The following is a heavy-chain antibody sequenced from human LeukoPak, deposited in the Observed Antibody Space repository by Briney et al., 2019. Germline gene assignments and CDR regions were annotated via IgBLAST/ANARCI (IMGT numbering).Heavy chain of an antibody. CDR1: EFTFGNAC. CDR3: PTDQYSSGWYYFDY. J-gene: IGHJ4*02. Sequence: PGGSLRLSCAASEFTFGNACRSWVRQAPGKGLEWVGRIKNKTDGETKDYASPVKGRFTILRDDSKNMFYLDMNSLKTEDTAVYYCPTDQYSSGWYYFDYWGQGTLVTVSS. CDR2: IKNKTDGETK. V-gene: IGHV3-15*01. D-gene: IGHD6-19*01.